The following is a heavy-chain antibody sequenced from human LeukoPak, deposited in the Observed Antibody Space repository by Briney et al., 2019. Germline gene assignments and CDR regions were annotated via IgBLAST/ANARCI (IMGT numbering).Heavy chain of an antibody. V-gene: IGHV1-69*04. CDR2: IIPFLGVA. J-gene: IGHJ4*02. D-gene: IGHD5-18*01. Sequence: SVKVSCKVSGGTFSNYGISWVRQAPGLGLEWMGRIIPFLGVAKSAQKFQGRVTITADTSTSTAYMEPTSLTSEDTAIYYCARLDLDTPMGDYWGRGTLVTVSS. CDR1: GGTFSNYG. CDR3: ARLDLDTPMGDY.